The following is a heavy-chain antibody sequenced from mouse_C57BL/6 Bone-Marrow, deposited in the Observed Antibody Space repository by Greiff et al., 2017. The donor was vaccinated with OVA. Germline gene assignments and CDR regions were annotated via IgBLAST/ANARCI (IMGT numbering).Heavy chain of an antibody. CDR1: GYTFTSYW. CDR3: SRYYPLAY. J-gene: IGHJ3*01. V-gene: IGHV1-69*01. D-gene: IGHD1-1*01. Sequence: QVQLQQPGAELVMPGASVKLSCKASGYTFTSYWMHWVKQRPGQGLEWIGEIDPSDSYTNYNQKFKGKSTLTVDKSSSTAYLQLSRLTSEDSAVYYCSRYYPLAYWGQGTLVTVSA. CDR2: IDPSDSYT.